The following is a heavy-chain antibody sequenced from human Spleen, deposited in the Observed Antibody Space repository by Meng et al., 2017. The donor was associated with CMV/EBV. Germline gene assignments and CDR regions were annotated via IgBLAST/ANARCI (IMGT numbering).Heavy chain of an antibody. CDR2: INPNRGDT. D-gene: IGHD1-26*01. Sequence: ASVKVSCKASGYTFTGYYMHWVRQAPGQGLEWMGWINPNRGDTTYAQKFQGRVTMTRDRSISTAYMELNSLRSDDTAVYYCAKSIVGDRLDYWGQGTLVTVSS. CDR1: GYTFTGYY. J-gene: IGHJ4*02. CDR3: AKSIVGDRLDY. V-gene: IGHV1-2*02.